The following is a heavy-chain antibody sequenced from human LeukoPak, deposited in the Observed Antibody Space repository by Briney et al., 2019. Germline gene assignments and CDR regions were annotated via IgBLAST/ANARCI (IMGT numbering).Heavy chain of an antibody. CDR1: GYTFTSYA. J-gene: IGHJ5*02. CDR2: INAGNGNT. Sequence: ASVKVSCKASGYTFTSYAMHWVRQAPGQRLEWMGWINAGNGNTNYAQKLQGRVTMTTDTSTSTAYMELRSLRSDDTAVYYCARVGRIPYGDYGRIVGWFDPWGQGTLVTVSS. V-gene: IGHV1-3*01. CDR3: ARVGRIPYGDYGRIVGWFDP. D-gene: IGHD4-17*01.